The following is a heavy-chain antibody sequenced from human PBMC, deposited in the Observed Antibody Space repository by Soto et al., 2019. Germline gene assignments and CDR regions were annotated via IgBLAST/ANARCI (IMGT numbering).Heavy chain of an antibody. J-gene: IGHJ5*02. CDR1: GFTFSSYG. CDR3: AKDGEAAGTLGPFDP. Sequence: GGSLRLSCAASGFTFSSYGMHWVRQAPGKGLEWVAVISYDGSNKYYADSVKGRFTISRDNSKNTLYLQMNSLRAEATAVYYCAKDGEAAGTLGPFDPWGQGTLVTVSS. V-gene: IGHV3-30*18. D-gene: IGHD6-13*01. CDR2: ISYDGSNK.